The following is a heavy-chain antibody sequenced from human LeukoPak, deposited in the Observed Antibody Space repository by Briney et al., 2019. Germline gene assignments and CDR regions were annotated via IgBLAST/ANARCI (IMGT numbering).Heavy chain of an antibody. D-gene: IGHD3-9*01. CDR2: INSSGGST. J-gene: IGHJ4*02. Sequence: ASVKVSCKASGYTFTSYYMHWVRQAPGQGLEWMGIINSSGGSTSYAQKFQGRVTMTRDMSTSTVYMELSSLRSEDTAVYYCATGLRDDIGFDYWGQGTLVTVSS. V-gene: IGHV1-46*01. CDR3: ATGLRDDIGFDY. CDR1: GYTFTSYY.